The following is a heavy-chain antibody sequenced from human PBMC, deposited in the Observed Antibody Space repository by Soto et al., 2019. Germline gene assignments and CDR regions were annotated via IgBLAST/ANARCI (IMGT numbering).Heavy chain of an antibody. V-gene: IGHV3-66*01. J-gene: IGHJ4*02. CDR1: GFTVSSNY. CDR2: IYSGGST. Sequence: EVQLVESGGGLVQPGGSLRLSCAASGFTVSSNYMSWVRQAPGKGLEWVSVIYSGGSTYYADSVKGRFTISRDNSKNTLYLQMNRLRAEDTAVYYCARTRLQVRPPAAFGYWGQGTLVTVSS. CDR3: ARTRLQVRPPAAFGY. D-gene: IGHD4-4*01.